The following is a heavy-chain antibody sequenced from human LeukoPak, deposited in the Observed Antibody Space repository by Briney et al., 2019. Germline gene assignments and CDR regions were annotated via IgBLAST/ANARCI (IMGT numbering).Heavy chain of an antibody. D-gene: IGHD1-26*01. J-gene: IGHJ5*02. CDR1: GYTFINNW. CDR2: INPTGTGT. Sequence: ASVKVSCKASGYTFINNWMHWVRQAPGQGLEWIGLINPTGTGTLYAQKFQGRVTMTRDMSTSTDYMELSSLRSEDTAVYYCARDNSVGDITWWFDPWGQGTLVTVSS. CDR3: ARDNSVGDITWWFDP. V-gene: IGHV1-46*01.